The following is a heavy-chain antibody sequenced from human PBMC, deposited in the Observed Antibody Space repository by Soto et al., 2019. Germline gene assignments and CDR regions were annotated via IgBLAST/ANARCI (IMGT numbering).Heavy chain of an antibody. CDR2: ISAYNGNT. CDR1: GYTFTSYG. Sequence: QVQLVQSGAEVKKPGASVKVSCKASGYTFTSYGISWVRQAPGQGLEWMGWISAYNGNTNYAQKLQGRVTMTTDTSTSTAYMELRSLRSDDTAVYYCARDPHIGYYDSSGYFAYWGQGTLVTVSS. J-gene: IGHJ4*02. V-gene: IGHV1-18*01. CDR3: ARDPHIGYYDSSGYFAY. D-gene: IGHD3-22*01.